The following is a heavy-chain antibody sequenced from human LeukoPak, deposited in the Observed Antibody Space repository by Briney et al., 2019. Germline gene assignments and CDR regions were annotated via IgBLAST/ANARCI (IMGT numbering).Heavy chain of an antibody. V-gene: IGHV1-8*01. D-gene: IGHD3-16*01. CDR2: MNPNSGNT. CDR3: ARDLGGLLD. J-gene: IGHJ4*02. CDR1: GYTFTSYD. Sequence: ASVKVSCKASGYTFTSYDTNWVRQATGQGLEWMGWMNPNSGNTGYAQKFQGRVTMTRDTSISTAYMELSRLRSDDTAVYYYARDLGGLLDWGQGTLVTVSS.